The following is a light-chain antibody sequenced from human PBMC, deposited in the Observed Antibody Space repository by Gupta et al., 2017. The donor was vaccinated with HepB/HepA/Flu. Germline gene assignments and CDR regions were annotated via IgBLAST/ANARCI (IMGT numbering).Light chain of an antibody. CDR2: GAS. CDR3: QQYGNSPPSIT. V-gene: IGKV3-20*01. J-gene: IGKJ5*01. Sequence: IVLTQSATTPSLSRGGRATLSCRASQSVNTECLAWYQLKPGQTPALLISGASTRANYVPDRFSDSGSRTDFTLTISRLEPTDFAMYYCQQYGNSPPSITFGQGTRLEI. CDR1: QSVNTEC.